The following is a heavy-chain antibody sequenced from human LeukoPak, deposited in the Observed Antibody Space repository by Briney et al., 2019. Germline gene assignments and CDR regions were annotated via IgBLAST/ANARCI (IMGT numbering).Heavy chain of an antibody. Sequence: PSETLSLTCTVSVGSVSGYYWSWIRQSPGKGLEWIGYIFYTGTTLYSPSLRGRVTMSVDTSENQFSLKLSSVTAADTAMYYCARHDVVPVIRRGFDFWGQGTLVTVSS. CDR3: ARHDVVPVIRRGFDF. V-gene: IGHV4-59*08. J-gene: IGHJ4*02. CDR1: VGSVSGYY. CDR2: IFYTGTT. D-gene: IGHD2-21*02.